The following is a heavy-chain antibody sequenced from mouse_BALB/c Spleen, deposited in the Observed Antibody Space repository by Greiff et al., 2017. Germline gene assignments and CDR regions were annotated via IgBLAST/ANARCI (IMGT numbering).Heavy chain of an antibody. CDR2: ISYDGSN. CDR1: GYSITSGYY. CDR3: ASGGGYYGHFDY. V-gene: IGHV3-6*02. D-gene: IGHD1-2*01. J-gene: IGHJ2*01. Sequence: EVQLQQSGPGLVKPSQSLSLTCSVTGYSITSGYYWNWIRQFPGNKLEWMGYISYDGSNNYNPSLKNRISITRDTSKNQFFLKLNSVTTEDTATYYCASGGGYYGHFDYWGQGTTLTVSS.